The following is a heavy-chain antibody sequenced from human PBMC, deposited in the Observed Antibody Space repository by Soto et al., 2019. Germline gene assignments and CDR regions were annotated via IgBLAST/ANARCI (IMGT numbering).Heavy chain of an antibody. V-gene: IGHV3-48*01. J-gene: IGHJ6*03. Sequence: GGSLRLSCAASGFTFSTYSMNWVRQAPGKGLEWLSYISSSSSIIYYADSVKGRFTISRDNAKNSVYLQMNSLRAEDTAVYYYASFPLYYYYMDVWGKGTTVTVSS. CDR2: ISSSSSII. CDR1: GFTFSTYS. CDR3: ASFPLYYYYMDV.